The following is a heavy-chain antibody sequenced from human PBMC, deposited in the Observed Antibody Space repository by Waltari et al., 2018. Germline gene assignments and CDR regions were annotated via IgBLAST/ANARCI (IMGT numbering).Heavy chain of an antibody. D-gene: IGHD2-2*01. CDR3: ASIYCSSTSCYYYFDY. Sequence: QVQLQQWGAGLLKPSETLSLTCAVYGGSFSGYYWSWIRQPPGKGLEWIGEINHSGSTNYNPSLKSRVTISVDTSKNQFSLKLSSVTAADTAVYYCASIYCSSTSCYYYFDYWGQGTLVTVSS. CDR2: INHSGST. V-gene: IGHV4-34*01. J-gene: IGHJ4*02. CDR1: GGSFSGYY.